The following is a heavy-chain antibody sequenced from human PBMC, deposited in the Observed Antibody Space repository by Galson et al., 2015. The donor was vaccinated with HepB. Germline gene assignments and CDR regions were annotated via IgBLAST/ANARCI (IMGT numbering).Heavy chain of an antibody. Sequence: SLRLSCAASGFTFSSYAMHWVRQAPGKGLEWVAVISYDGSNKYYADSVKGRFTISRDNSKNTLYLQMNSLRAGDTAVYYCAREVEQNYYYGMDVWGQGTTVTVSS. CDR2: ISYDGSNK. J-gene: IGHJ6*02. CDR1: GFTFSSYA. V-gene: IGHV3-30*04. CDR3: AREVEQNYYYGMDV. D-gene: IGHD1-26*01.